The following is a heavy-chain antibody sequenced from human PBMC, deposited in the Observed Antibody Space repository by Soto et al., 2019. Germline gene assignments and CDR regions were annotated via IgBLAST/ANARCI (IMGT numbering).Heavy chain of an antibody. CDR1: GFTVSDNF. CDR2: LYSGGST. CDR3: ARGGVGPTSNWFDP. Sequence: VQLVETGGGLIQPGGSLRLSCAASGFTVSDNFMTWVRQAPGKGLEWVSVLYSGGSTYYADSVQGRFTISRDNSKNTLYLQMYSLRAEDTAVYYCARGGVGPTSNWFDPWGQGTLVTVSS. J-gene: IGHJ5*02. D-gene: IGHD1-26*01. V-gene: IGHV3-53*02.